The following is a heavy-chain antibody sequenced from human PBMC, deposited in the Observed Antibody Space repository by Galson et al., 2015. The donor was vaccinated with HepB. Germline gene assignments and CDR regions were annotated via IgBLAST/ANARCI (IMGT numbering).Heavy chain of an antibody. J-gene: IGHJ4*02. D-gene: IGHD3-16*02. CDR3: ARHDYVWGSYRRGSPFDY. V-gene: IGHV4-39*01. CDR2: IYYSGST. Sequence: ETLSLTCTVSGGSISSSSYYWGWIRQPPGKGLEWIGSIYYSGSTYYNPSLKSRVTISVDTSKNQFSLKLSSVTAADTAVYYCARHDYVWGSYRRGSPFDYWGQGTLVTVSS. CDR1: GGSISSSSYY.